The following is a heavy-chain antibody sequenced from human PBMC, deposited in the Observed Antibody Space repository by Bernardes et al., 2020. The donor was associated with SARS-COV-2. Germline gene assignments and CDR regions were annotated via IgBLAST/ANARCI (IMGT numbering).Heavy chain of an antibody. CDR1: GFSFSRYG. CDR3: TKDRSDVDV. J-gene: IGHJ6*02. CDR2: IGANGFLT. Sequence: GGSLRLCCEASGFSFSRYGTSWVRQAPGKGLEWVSFIGANGFLTYYGDSVKGRFTISKDNAKNTVYLQMNSLRAEDTAVYFCTKDRSDVDVWGQGTTVTVS. V-gene: IGHV3-23*01.